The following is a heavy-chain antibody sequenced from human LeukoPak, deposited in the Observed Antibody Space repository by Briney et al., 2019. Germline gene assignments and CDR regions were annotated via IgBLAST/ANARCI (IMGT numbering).Heavy chain of an antibody. J-gene: IGHJ4*02. CDR2: IGTTGDT. Sequence: GGSLRLSCEVSGFTFSSYDMHWVRQTTGKGLEWVSGIGTTGDTHYPDSVKGRFTVSRENAKNSLYLQMNSLRAGDTAVYYCARERSWNYEDFDYWGQGTLVTVSS. CDR3: ARERSWNYEDFDY. V-gene: IGHV3-13*01. D-gene: IGHD1-7*01. CDR1: GFTFSSYD.